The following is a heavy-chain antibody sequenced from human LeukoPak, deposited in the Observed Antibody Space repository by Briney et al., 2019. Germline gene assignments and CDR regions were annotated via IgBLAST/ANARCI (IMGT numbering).Heavy chain of an antibody. Sequence: PGGSLRLSCTASGFTFSSYTMSWVRQAPGKGLEWVSAISGSGGSTYYADSVQGRFTISRDNSKNTLYLQMNSLRAEDTAVYHCAKEAGNGWSYFDYWGQGTLVTVSS. J-gene: IGHJ4*02. CDR1: GFTFSSYT. D-gene: IGHD6-19*01. CDR3: AKEAGNGWSYFDY. CDR2: ISGSGGST. V-gene: IGHV3-23*01.